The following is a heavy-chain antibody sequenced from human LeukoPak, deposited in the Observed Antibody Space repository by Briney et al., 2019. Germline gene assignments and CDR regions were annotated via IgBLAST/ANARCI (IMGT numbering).Heavy chain of an antibody. CDR2: ISGSGGST. J-gene: IGHJ4*02. CDR3: AKDRSLTGYLYFDY. Sequence: PGGSLRLSCAASGFTFSSYGMSWVRQAPGKGLEWVSAISGSGGSTYYADSVKGRFTISRDNSKNTLYLQMNSLRAEDTAVYYCAKDRSLTGYLYFDYWGQGTLVTVSS. CDR1: GFTFSSYG. D-gene: IGHD3-9*01. V-gene: IGHV3-23*01.